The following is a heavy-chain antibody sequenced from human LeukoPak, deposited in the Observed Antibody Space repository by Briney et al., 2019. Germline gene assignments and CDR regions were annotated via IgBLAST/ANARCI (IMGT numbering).Heavy chain of an antibody. D-gene: IGHD2-15*01. V-gene: IGHV1-46*03. CDR3: ARYCSGGSCYWKNAFDI. Sequence: GASVKVSCKASGYTFTSYYMHWVRQAPGQGLEWMGIINPSGGSTSYAQKFQGRVTMTRDTSTSTVYMELSGLRSEDTAVYYCARYCSGGSCYWKNAFDIWGQGTMVTVSS. J-gene: IGHJ3*02. CDR2: INPSGGST. CDR1: GYTFTSYY.